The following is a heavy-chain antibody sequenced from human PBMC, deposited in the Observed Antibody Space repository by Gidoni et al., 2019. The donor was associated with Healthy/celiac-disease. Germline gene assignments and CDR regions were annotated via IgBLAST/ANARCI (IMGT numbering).Heavy chain of an antibody. CDR2: ISSSSSYI. CDR1: GFTFSSYS. CDR3: ARGTAVVYAFDI. J-gene: IGHJ3*02. V-gene: IGHV3-21*01. D-gene: IGHD6-19*01. Sequence: EVQLMESGGGLVKPGGSLRLSCAASGFTFSSYSMNWVRQAPGKGLEWVSSISSSSSYIYYAYSVKGRFTISRDNAKNSLYLQMNSLRAEDTAVYYCARGTAVVYAFDIWGQGTMVTVSS.